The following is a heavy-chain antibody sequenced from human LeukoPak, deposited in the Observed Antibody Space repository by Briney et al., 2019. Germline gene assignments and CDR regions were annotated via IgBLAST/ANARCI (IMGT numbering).Heavy chain of an antibody. Sequence: SGGSLRLSCAASGFTFSSYAMSWVRQAPGKGLEWVSAISGSGGSTYYADSVKGRFTISRDNSKNTLYPQMNSLRAEDTAVYYCGGDTAMDLIFDYWGQGTLVTVSS. J-gene: IGHJ4*02. CDR1: GFTFSSYA. CDR2: ISGSGGST. V-gene: IGHV3-23*01. D-gene: IGHD5-18*01. CDR3: GGDTAMDLIFDY.